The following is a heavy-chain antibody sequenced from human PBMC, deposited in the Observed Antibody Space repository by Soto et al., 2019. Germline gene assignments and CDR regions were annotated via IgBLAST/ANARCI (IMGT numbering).Heavy chain of an antibody. J-gene: IGHJ5*02. V-gene: IGHV3-21*01. CDR1: GFTSSSYS. CDR2: ISSSSSYI. D-gene: IGHD6-19*01. Sequence: GGSLRLSCAASGFTSSSYSMNWARQAPGQGLEWVSSISSSSSYIYYADSVKGRFTISRDNAKNSLYLQMNSLRAEDTAVYYCARSGIVVAGLWFDPWGQGTLVTVSS. CDR3: ARSGIVVAGLWFDP.